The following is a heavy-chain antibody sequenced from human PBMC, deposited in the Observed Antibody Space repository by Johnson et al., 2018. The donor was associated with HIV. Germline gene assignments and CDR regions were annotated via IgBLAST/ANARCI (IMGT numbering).Heavy chain of an antibody. CDR1: GFTFSSYA. CDR2: ISYDGSNK. J-gene: IGHJ3*02. D-gene: IGHD6-6*01. CDR3: AKVHIPARWSAAFDI. V-gene: IGHV3-30*04. Sequence: QVQLVESGGGVVQPGRSLRLSCAASGFTFSSYAMHWVRQAPGKGLEWVAVISYDGSNKYYADSVKGRFTIFRDNSKNTLYLQMSSLRTEDTAVDYCAKVHIPARWSAAFDIWGRGTLVTVSS.